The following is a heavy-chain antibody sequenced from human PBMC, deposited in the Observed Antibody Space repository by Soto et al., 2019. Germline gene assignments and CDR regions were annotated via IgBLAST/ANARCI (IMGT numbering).Heavy chain of an antibody. CDR1: RFIFNNYA. V-gene: IGHV3-23*01. J-gene: IGHJ4*02. CDR3: AKGRGGSGSLTPLVDF. CDR2: ISGGGDTT. Sequence: EVQLLESGGGLVQPGGSLRLSCAASRFIFNNYAMTWVRQAPGKGQEWVSAISGGGDTTSYADSVKGRFTVSRDGSKNTLCLQMSSLRAEDTALYYCAKGRGGSGSLTPLVDFWGQGTLVTVSS. D-gene: IGHD3-10*01.